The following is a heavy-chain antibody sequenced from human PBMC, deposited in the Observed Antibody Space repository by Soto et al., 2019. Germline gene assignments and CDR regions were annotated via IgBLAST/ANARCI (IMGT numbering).Heavy chain of an antibody. Sequence: RSLRLSSAASGFTFSNYDMRWVRQAPGEGLEGVSGIGAASDTYYPDSVQGRLTVSRDNAKKSMYIQMNSLRGGETDVYYCARGVMGPGSYYYGIEVWGQGTTVTVSS. J-gene: IGHJ6*02. CDR3: ARGVMGPGSYYYGIEV. D-gene: IGHD1-1*01. V-gene: IGHV3-13*01. CDR2: IGAASDT. CDR1: GFTFSNYD.